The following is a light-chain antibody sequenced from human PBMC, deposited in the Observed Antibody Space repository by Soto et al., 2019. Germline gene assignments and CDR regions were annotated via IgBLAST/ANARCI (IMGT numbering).Light chain of an antibody. J-gene: IGLJ1*01. CDR2: EVS. V-gene: IGLV2-14*01. CDR1: SSDVGGYNY. CDR3: SSYTSSSTL. Sequence: QSVLTQPASVSGSPGQSITISCTGTSSDVGGYNYVSWYQQHPGKAPKLMIYEVSNRPSGASNRFSGSKSGNTASLTISGLQAEDEADYYCSSYTSSSTLFGTGTKVTVL.